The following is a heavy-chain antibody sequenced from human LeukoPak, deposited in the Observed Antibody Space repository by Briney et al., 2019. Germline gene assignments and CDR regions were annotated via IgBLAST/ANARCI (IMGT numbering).Heavy chain of an antibody. CDR3: ARGPSQWFGESAFDI. V-gene: IGHV1-69*02. D-gene: IGHD3-10*01. J-gene: IGHJ3*02. CDR1: GGTFSSYT. Sequence: SVKVSCKASGGTFSSYTINWVRQAPGQGLEWMGRIIPILGIANYAQKFQGRVTITADKSTSTAYMELSSLRSEDTAVYYCARGPSQWFGESAFDIWGKGQWSPSLQ. CDR2: IIPILGIA.